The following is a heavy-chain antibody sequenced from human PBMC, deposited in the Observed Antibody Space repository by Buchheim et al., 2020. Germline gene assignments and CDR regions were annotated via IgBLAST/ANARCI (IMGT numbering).Heavy chain of an antibody. CDR1: GGSISSYY. Sequence: QVQLQESGPGLVKPSETLSLTCTVSGGSISSYYWSWIRQPPGKGLEWIGEINHSGSTNYNPSLKSRVTISVDTSKNQFSLKLSSVTAADTAVYYCARVDYCTNGVCEYLGGYYFDYWGQGTL. CDR3: ARVDYCTNGVCEYLGGYYFDY. J-gene: IGHJ4*02. CDR2: INHSGST. V-gene: IGHV4-34*01. D-gene: IGHD2-8*01.